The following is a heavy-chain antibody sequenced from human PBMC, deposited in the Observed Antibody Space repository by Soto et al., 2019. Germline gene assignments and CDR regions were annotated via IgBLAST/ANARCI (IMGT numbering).Heavy chain of an antibody. J-gene: IGHJ4*02. CDR3: ARDSDTYGYCKTDY. V-gene: IGHV3-74*01. Sequence: EVQLVESGGGLVQPGGSLRLSCAASGFTFSNFWMHWVRQAPGKGLVWVSRINSDGSSTSYADSVKGRFTISRDNAKNTRYRQMNSLRAEDTAVDYCARDSDTYGYCKTDYWGQGTLVTVSS. CDR2: INSDGSST. D-gene: IGHD5-18*01. CDR1: GFTFSNFW.